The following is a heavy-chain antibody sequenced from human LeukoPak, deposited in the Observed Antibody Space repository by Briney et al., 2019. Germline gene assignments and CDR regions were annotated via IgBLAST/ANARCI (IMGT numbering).Heavy chain of an antibody. V-gene: IGHV3-64D*06. D-gene: IGHD6-13*01. Sequence: PGGALRLSSSASGFTFSSYAMHWVRQAPGKGLEYVSAISSNGGSTYYADSVKGRFTISRDNSKNTLYLQMSSLRAEDTAVYYCVKDFGSSWWMDYFDYWGQGTLVTVSS. J-gene: IGHJ4*02. CDR1: GFTFSSYA. CDR2: ISSNGGST. CDR3: VKDFGSSWWMDYFDY.